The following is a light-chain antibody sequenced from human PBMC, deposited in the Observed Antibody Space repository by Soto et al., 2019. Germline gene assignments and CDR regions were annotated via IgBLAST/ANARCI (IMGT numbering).Light chain of an antibody. CDR3: SSFAGNDNYV. Sequence: QCVLNQPPSASGAAGQSVTISCTGTSSDVGGYDYVSWYQQHPGKAPKLMIYEVTKRPSGVPDRFSGSKSGNTASLTVSGLQAEDEADYYCSSFAGNDNYVFGTGTKVTVL. CDR1: SSDVGGYDY. CDR2: EVT. V-gene: IGLV2-8*01. J-gene: IGLJ1*01.